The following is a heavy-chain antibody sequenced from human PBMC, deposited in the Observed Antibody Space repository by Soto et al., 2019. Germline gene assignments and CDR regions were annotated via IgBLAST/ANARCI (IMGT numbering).Heavy chain of an antibody. J-gene: IGHJ4*02. D-gene: IGHD5-18*01. Sequence: EVQLLESGGGLVQPGGSLRLSCAASGFTFSSYAMSWVRQAPGTGLEWVSAISGSGGSTYYADSVKGRFTISRDNSTNTLYLQMNSLIAEDTAVYYCATHTARVPPLAYWGQGTLVTVSS. CDR2: ISGSGGST. CDR3: ATHTARVPPLAY. V-gene: IGHV3-23*01. CDR1: GFTFSSYA.